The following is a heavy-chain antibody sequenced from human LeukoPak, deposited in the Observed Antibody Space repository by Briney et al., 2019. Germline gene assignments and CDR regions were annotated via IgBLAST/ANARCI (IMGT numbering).Heavy chain of an antibody. J-gene: IGHJ5*02. D-gene: IGHD2-2*01. Sequence: GGSLRLSCAASGITFNAIHWVRQAPGKGLEWVALTWYDGRNKYYADSVKGRFTISIDNSKNMVYLHMNSLRADDTAVYYCARDDCSSISCYHNWFDPWGQGTLVTVSS. CDR1: GITFNA. CDR3: ARDDCSSISCYHNWFDP. V-gene: IGHV3-33*01. CDR2: TWYDGRNK.